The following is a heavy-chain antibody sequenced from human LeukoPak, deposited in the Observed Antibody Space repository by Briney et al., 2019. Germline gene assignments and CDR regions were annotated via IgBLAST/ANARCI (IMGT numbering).Heavy chain of an antibody. J-gene: IGHJ4*02. D-gene: IGHD2-2*01. CDR3: EGDYQYFDS. Sequence: GGSLRLSCAASGFTFSSYWMHWVRQAPGKGLEWVGRIKTQSDGERTDYAAPVKGRFIISRDDSKNTVFLQMNSLKIEGTAVYYCEGDYQYFDSWGQGTLVTVSS. CDR1: GFTFSSYW. V-gene: IGHV3-15*01. CDR2: IKTQSDGERT.